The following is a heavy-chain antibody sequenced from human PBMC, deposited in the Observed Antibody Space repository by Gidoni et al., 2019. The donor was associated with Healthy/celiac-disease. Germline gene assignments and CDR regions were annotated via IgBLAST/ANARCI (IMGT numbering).Heavy chain of an antibody. D-gene: IGHD3-22*01. CDR2: ISGSGGST. CDR3: AKSPRYYYDSSGYMDY. V-gene: IGHV3-23*04. CDR1: GFTFSSYA. Sequence: EVQLVESGGGLVQPGGSLRLSCAASGFTFSSYAMSWVRQAPGKGLEWVSAISGSGGSTYYADSVKGRFTISRDNSKNTLYLQMNSLRAEDTAVYYCAKSPRYYYDSSGYMDYWGQGTLVTVSS. J-gene: IGHJ4*02.